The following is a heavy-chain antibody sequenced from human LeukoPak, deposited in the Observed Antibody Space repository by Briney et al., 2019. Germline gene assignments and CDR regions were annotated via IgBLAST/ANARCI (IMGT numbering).Heavy chain of an antibody. Sequence: GGSLRLSCAASGFTFSNYWMSWVRQAPGKGLEWVAVISYDGSNKYYAGSVKGRFTISRDNSKNTLYLQMNSLRAEDTAVYYCASSEWELLDYWGRGTLVTVSS. CDR2: ISYDGSNK. CDR1: GFTFSNYW. J-gene: IGHJ4*02. D-gene: IGHD1-26*01. CDR3: ASSEWELLDY. V-gene: IGHV3-30*03.